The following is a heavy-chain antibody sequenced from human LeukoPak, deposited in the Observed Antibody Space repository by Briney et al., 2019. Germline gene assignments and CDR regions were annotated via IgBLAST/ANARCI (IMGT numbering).Heavy chain of an antibody. Sequence: PGGSLRLSCAASGFTFSSYAMHWVRQAPGKGLEWVAVISYDGSNKYYADSVKGRFTISRDNSKNKLYLQMNSLRAEDTAVYYCAREGGYCSGGSCYGVRYFDYWGQGTLVTVSS. V-gene: IGHV3-30-3*01. CDR1: GFTFSSYA. D-gene: IGHD2-15*01. CDR3: AREGGYCSGGSCYGVRYFDY. CDR2: ISYDGSNK. J-gene: IGHJ4*02.